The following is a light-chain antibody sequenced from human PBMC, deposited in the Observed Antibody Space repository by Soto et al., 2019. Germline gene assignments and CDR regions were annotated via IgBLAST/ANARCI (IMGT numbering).Light chain of an antibody. J-gene: IGKJ4*01. CDR3: QQYYSYPLLT. CDR2: AAS. V-gene: IGKV1-8*01. Sequence: AIRMTQSPSSLSASTGDRVTITCRASQGISSYLAWYQQKPGKAPKRLIYAASTLQSGVPSRFSGSGSGTDLTLTISCLQSEAFATYYCQQYYSYPLLTFGGGTKVEIK. CDR1: QGISSY.